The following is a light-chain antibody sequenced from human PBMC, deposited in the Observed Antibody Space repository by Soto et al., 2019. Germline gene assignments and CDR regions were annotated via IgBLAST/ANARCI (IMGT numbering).Light chain of an antibody. CDR3: LLYYGGTVV. J-gene: IGLJ2*01. V-gene: IGLV7-43*01. Sequence: QAVVTQEPSLTVSPGGTVTLTCASSTGAVTSGYYPNWFQQKPGQAPRTLIFHTTNKNSWTPARFSGSLLGGKAALTLSGLQHEDEADYYCLLYYGGTVVIGGGTKLTVL. CDR2: HTT. CDR1: TGAVTSGYY.